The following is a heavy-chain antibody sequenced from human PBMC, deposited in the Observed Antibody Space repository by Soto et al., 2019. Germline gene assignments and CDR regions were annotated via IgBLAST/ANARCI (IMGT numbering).Heavy chain of an antibody. CDR2: IYYSGST. CDR1: GGSISSSSYY. CDR3: ARSPSFGVPDY. Sequence: QLQLQESGPGLVKPSETLSLTCTVSGGSISSSSYYWGWIRQPPGKGLEWIGCIYYSGSTYYNPYLMCRVTVSVDTSKNQFSLELSSVTASYAAVYYCARSPSFGVPDYGGQGSLVTVCS. D-gene: IGHD3-3*01. V-gene: IGHV4-39*01. J-gene: IGHJ4*02.